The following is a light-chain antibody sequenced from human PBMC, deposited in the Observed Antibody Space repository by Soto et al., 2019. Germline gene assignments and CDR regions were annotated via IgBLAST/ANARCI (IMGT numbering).Light chain of an antibody. CDR2: WAS. V-gene: IGKV4-1*01. CDR3: QQYYSTHRT. J-gene: IGKJ1*01. Sequence: DIVMSQSTDSLAVSLGERATINCKSSQSVLYSSYNKNYLAWYQQKPGQPPKLLIYWASTLESGVPDRFSGSGSVTDFTLTISSLQAEDVAVYYCQQYYSTHRTFGQGTNVDIK. CDR1: QSVLYSSYNKNY.